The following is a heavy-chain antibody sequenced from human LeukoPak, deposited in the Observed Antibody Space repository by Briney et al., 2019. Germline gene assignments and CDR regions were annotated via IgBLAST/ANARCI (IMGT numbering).Heavy chain of an antibody. J-gene: IGHJ3*02. CDR1: GFSFNNYA. CDR2: INSDGGSS. D-gene: IGHD3-10*01. V-gene: IGHV3-64D*06. CDR3: VKTMVVFGGLIRTDAFDI. Sequence: AGSLPLSCSASGFSFNNYAVHWVRQAPGKGLEYVSGINSDGGSSHYADSAKGRFTISRDNSKNALYLQLSSLRPEDTALYYCVKTMVVFGGLIRTDAFDIGGVAEVSTVSS.